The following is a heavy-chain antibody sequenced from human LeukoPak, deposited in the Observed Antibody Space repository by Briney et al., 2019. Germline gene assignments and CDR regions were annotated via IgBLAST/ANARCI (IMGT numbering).Heavy chain of an antibody. CDR2: ISAYNGNT. CDR1: GYTFTSYG. J-gene: IGHJ4*02. D-gene: IGHD3-9*01. Sequence: ASVKVSCKASGYTFTSYGISWVRQAPGQGLEWMGWISAYNGNTNYAQKLQGRVTMTTDTSTSTAYMELRSLRPDDTAVYYCARDWDDILTGDYWGQGTLVTVSS. V-gene: IGHV1-18*01. CDR3: ARDWDDILTGDY.